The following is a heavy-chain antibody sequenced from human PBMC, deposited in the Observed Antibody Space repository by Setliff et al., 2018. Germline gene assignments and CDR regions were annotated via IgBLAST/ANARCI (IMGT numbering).Heavy chain of an antibody. CDR3: AISTLSICSGGSCPNVFDV. Sequence: ASVKVSCKASGYIFSSYGISWVRQAPGQGLQWMGWISSYNTDITNYAERFQGRITMTTDTSTSAAHMELRGLRSDDTAIYYCAISTLSICSGGSCPNVFDVWGPGTLVTVSS. CDR2: ISSYNTDIT. J-gene: IGHJ3*01. CDR1: GYIFSSYG. V-gene: IGHV1-18*01. D-gene: IGHD2-15*01.